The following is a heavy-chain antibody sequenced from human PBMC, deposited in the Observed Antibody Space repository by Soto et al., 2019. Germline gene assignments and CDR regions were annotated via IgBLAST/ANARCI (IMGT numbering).Heavy chain of an antibody. J-gene: IGHJ5*02. CDR2: INPNSGGT. CDR1: GGTFSSYA. D-gene: IGHD1-26*01. V-gene: IGHV1-2*02. CDR3: AHAIVGALYNWFDP. Sequence: GASVKVSCKASGGTFSSYAISWVRQAPGQGLEWMGWINPNSGGTNYAQKFQGRVTMTRDTSISTAYMELSRLRSDDTAVYYCAHAIVGALYNWFDPWGQGTLVTVSS.